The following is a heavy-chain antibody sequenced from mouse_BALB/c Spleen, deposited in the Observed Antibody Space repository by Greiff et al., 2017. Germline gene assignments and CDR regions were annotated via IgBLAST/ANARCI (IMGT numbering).Heavy chain of an antibody. CDR3: TRSDGYDVGTHGLYYAMDY. CDR2: IDPETGGT. Sequence: VHLVESGAELVRPGASVTLSCKASGYTFTDYEMHWVKQTPVHGLEWIGAIDPETGGTAYNQKFKGKATLTADKSSSTAYMELRSLTSEDSAVYYCTRSDGYDVGTHGLYYAMDYWGQGTSVTVSS. V-gene: IGHV1-15*01. CDR1: GYTFTDYE. D-gene: IGHD2-2*01. J-gene: IGHJ4*01.